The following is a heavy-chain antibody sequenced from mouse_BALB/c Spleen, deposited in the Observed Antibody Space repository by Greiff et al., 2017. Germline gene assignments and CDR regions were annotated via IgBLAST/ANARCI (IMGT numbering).Heavy chain of an antibody. Sequence: EVKLMESGPGLVKPSQSLSLTCTVTGYSITSDYAWNWIRQFPGNKLEWMGYISYSGSTSYNPSLKSRISITRDTSKNQFFLQLNSVTTEDTATYYCARSPYGSSYVGFAYWGQGTLVTVSA. CDR1: GYSITSDYA. D-gene: IGHD1-1*01. CDR3: ARSPYGSSYVGFAY. J-gene: IGHJ3*01. V-gene: IGHV3-2*02. CDR2: ISYSGST.